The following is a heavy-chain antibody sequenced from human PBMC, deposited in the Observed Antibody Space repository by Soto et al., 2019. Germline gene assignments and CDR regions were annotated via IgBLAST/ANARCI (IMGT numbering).Heavy chain of an antibody. CDR2: IYYSGTT. V-gene: IGHV4-28*01. D-gene: IGHD1-26*01. CDR3: ARRESQGPIDY. J-gene: IGHJ4*02. CDR1: GYSISSSNW. Sequence: QVQLQESGPGLVKPSDTLSLTCAVSGYSISSSNWWGWIRQPPGKGLEWIGYIYYSGTTYYNPSLKSRVAMSVDTSKNQCALKLTSVTAVDTAVYYCARRESQGPIDYWGQGTLVTVSS.